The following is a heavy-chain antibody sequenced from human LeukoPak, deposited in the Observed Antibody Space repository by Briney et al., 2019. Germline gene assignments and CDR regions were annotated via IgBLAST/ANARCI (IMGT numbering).Heavy chain of an antibody. CDR1: GGSFSGYY. CDR2: INHSGST. J-gene: IGHJ5*02. CDR3: ARGDHGDYDWFDP. Sequence: SETLSLTCAVYGGSFSGYYWSWIRQPPGKGLEWIGEINHSGSTNYNPSLKSRVTISVDTSKNQFSLKLSSVTAADTAVYYCARGDHGDYDWFDPWGQGILVTVSS. V-gene: IGHV4-34*01. D-gene: IGHD4-17*01.